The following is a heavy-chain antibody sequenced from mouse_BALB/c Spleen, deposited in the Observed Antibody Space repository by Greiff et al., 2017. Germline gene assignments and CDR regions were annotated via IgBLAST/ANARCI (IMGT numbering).Heavy chain of an antibody. Sequence: QVQLKESGPGLVAPSQSLSITCTVSGFSLTSYGVHWVRQPPGKGLEWLGVIWAGGSTNYNSALMSRLSISKDNSKSQVFLKMNSLQTDDTAMYYCARDKSQIYYYGIGFDYWGQGTTLTVSS. J-gene: IGHJ2*01. D-gene: IGHD1-1*01. CDR3: ARDKSQIYYYGIGFDY. V-gene: IGHV2-9*02. CDR1: GFSLTSYG. CDR2: IWAGGST.